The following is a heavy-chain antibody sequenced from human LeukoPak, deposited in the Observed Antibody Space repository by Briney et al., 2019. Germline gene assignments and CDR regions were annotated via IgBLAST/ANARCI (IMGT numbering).Heavy chain of an antibody. J-gene: IGHJ4*02. V-gene: IGHV4-34*01. CDR1: GGSFSGYY. CDR2: INHSGSA. D-gene: IGHD6-19*01. Sequence: SETLSLTCAVYGGSFSGYYWSWIRQPPGKGLEWIGEINHSGSANYNPSLKSRVTISVDTSKNQFSLKRSSVTAADTAVYYCARGAVAGTEGFDYWGQGTLVTVSS. CDR3: ARGAVAGTEGFDY.